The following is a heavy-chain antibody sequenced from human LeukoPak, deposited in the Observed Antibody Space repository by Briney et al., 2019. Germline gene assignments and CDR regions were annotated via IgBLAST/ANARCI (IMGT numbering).Heavy chain of an antibody. J-gene: IGHJ4*02. V-gene: IGHV3-23*01. CDR2: IKSGGGT. Sequence: GGSLRLSCAGSGFTFNTYVMSWVRQTPGKGLQWVASIKSGGGTDYADSVKGRFTISRDNPKNALYLQMNSLRAEDTSIYYCTKVRPPPGSGWYGGDDYWGQGTLVTVSS. CDR1: GFTFNTYV. D-gene: IGHD6-19*01. CDR3: TKVRPPPGSGWYGGDDY.